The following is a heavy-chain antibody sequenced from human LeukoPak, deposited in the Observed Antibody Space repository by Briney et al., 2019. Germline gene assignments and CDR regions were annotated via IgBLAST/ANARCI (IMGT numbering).Heavy chain of an antibody. CDR3: ARDILGAIYYFEY. D-gene: IGHD3-3*01. CDR1: GFTFSSFG. CDR2: ISYDGSSK. J-gene: IGHJ4*02. Sequence: GGSLRLSCAASGFTFSSFGMHWVRQAPGKGLEWVAGISYDGSSKYYADSVKGRFTISRDNAKNSLYLQMNSLRAEDTAVYYCARDILGAIYYFEYWGQGTLVTVSS. V-gene: IGHV3-30*03.